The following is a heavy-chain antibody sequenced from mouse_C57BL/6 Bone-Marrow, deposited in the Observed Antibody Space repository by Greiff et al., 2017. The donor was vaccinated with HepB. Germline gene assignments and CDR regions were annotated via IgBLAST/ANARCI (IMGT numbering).Heavy chain of an antibody. Sequence: EVQLQESGPELVKPGASVKMSCKASGYTFTDYNMHWVKQSHGKSLEWIGYINPNNGGTSYNQKFKGKATLTVNKSSSTAYMELRSLTSEDSAVYYCAREDYYGYYVDYWGQGTTLTVSS. CDR1: GYTFTDYN. V-gene: IGHV1-22*01. J-gene: IGHJ2*01. D-gene: IGHD1-1*01. CDR3: AREDYYGYYVDY. CDR2: INPNNGGT.